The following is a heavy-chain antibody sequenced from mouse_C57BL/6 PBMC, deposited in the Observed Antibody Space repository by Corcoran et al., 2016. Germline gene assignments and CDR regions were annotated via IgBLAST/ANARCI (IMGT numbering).Heavy chain of an antibody. CDR2: IYTDTGEQ. V-gene: IGHV9-1*01. CDR3: VRGDDYDDY. CDR1: GYTFSEYP. D-gene: IGHD2-4*01. Sequence: QILLVQHGPEQKKPAETVKISCKASGYTFSEYPMHWVKQATGKGFKCMGMIYTDTGEQTYAEEFKVRFAFSLETSASTAYLQINNLKNEDTATYFCVRGDDYDDYWSQGTTLTVSS. J-gene: IGHJ2*01.